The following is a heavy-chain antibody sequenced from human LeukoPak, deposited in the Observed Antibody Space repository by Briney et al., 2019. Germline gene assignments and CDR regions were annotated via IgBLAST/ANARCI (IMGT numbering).Heavy chain of an antibody. V-gene: IGHV3-53*01. J-gene: IGHJ5*02. D-gene: IGHD6-19*01. Sequence: SGGSLRLSCAASGFIVSSNYMSWVRQAAGGGVEWVSVIYSGGSTYYADSVKGRITISRDNSKNTLYLQMNSLRAEDTAVYYCARGVAGFNWFDPWGQRTLVTVSS. CDR1: GFIVSSNY. CDR3: ARGVAGFNWFDP. CDR2: IYSGGST.